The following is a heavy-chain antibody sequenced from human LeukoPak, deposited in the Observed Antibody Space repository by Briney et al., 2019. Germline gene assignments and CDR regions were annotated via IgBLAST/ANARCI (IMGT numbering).Heavy chain of an antibody. D-gene: IGHD3-10*01. V-gene: IGHV4-34*01. Sequence: PSETLSLTCAVYGGSFSGYYWSWIRQPPGKGLEWIGEINHSGSTNYNPSLKSRVTISVDTSKNQFSLKLSSVTAADTAVYYCARGRPGTTMVRGVIRYVMDVWGQGTTVTVSS. J-gene: IGHJ6*02. CDR2: INHSGST. CDR1: GGSFSGYY. CDR3: ARGRPGTTMVRGVIRYVMDV.